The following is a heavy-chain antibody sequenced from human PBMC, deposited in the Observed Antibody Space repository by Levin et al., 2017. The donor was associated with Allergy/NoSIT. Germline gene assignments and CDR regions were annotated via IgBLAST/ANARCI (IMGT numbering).Heavy chain of an antibody. Sequence: GGSLRLSCAASGFTFSSYAMSWVRQAPGKGLEWVSAISGSGGSTYYADSVKGRFTISRDNSKNTLYLQMNSLRAEDTAVYYCAKSGELRYFDWLPHYYYYFMDVWGKGTTVTVSS. D-gene: IGHD3-9*01. J-gene: IGHJ6*03. V-gene: IGHV3-23*01. CDR3: AKSGELRYFDWLPHYYYYFMDV. CDR2: ISGSGGST. CDR1: GFTFSSYA.